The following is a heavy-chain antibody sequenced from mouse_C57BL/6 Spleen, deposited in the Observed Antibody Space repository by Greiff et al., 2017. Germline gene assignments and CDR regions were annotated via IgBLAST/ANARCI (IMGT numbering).Heavy chain of an antibody. CDR1: GFSLSTSGMG. D-gene: IGHD2-12*01. J-gene: IGHJ2*01. Sequence: QVTLKECGPGILQSSQTLSLTCSFSGFSLSTSGMGVSWIRQPSGKGLEWLAHIYWDDDKRYNPSLKSRLTISKDTSRNQVFLKITSVDTADTATYYCARLRSYYFDYWGQGTTLTVSS. V-gene: IGHV8-12*01. CDR3: ARLRSYYFDY. CDR2: IYWDDDK.